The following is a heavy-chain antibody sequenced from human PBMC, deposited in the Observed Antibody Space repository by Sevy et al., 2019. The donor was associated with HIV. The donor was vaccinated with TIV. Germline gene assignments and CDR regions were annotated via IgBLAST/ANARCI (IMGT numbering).Heavy chain of an antibody. CDR1: GYTFTSYD. CDR2: MNPNSGNT. Sequence: ASVKVSCKASGYTFTSYDINWVRQATGQGLEWMGWMNPNSGNTGYAQKFQGRVTMIRNTSISTAYMELSSLRSEDTAVYYCARLYYYDSSGYYYYYYYGMDVWGQGTTVTVSS. D-gene: IGHD3-22*01. CDR3: ARLYYYDSSGYYYYYYYGMDV. J-gene: IGHJ6*02. V-gene: IGHV1-8*01.